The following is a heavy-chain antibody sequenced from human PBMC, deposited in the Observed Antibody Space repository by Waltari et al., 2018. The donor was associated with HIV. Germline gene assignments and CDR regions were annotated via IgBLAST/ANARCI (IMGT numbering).Heavy chain of an antibody. J-gene: IGHJ4*02. CDR3: ARLHSSSSGY. V-gene: IGHV3-7*01. CDR2: IKEDGSEK. CDR1: GFSFSSYW. D-gene: IGHD6-6*01. Sequence: EVQLVESGGGLVQPGGSLRLSCAASGFSFSSYWTRWVSQAPGKGLEWVANIKEDGSEKYYVDSVKGRFTISRDNAKNSLYLQMNSLRTEDTAVYYCARLHSSSSGYWGQGTLVTVSS.